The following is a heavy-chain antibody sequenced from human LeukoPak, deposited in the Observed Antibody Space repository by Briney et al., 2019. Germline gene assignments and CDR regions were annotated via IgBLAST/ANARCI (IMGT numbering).Heavy chain of an antibody. J-gene: IGHJ5*02. CDR3: ARARLDYDFWSGYRTYNWFDP. D-gene: IGHD3-3*01. CDR1: GYTFTSYD. CDR2: MNPNSGNT. Sequence: GASVKVSCKASGYTFTSYDINWVRQATGQGLEWMGWMNPNSGNTGYAQKFQGRVTMTRNTSISTAYMGLSSLRSEDTAVYYCARARLDYDFWSGYRTYNWFDPWGQGTLVTVSS. V-gene: IGHV1-8*01.